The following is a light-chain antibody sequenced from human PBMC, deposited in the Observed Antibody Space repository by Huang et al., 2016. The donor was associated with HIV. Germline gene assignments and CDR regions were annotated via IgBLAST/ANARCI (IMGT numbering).Light chain of an antibody. CDR1: QSIDTY. Sequence: EIVLTQSPVTLSLSPGKRATLSCRASQSIDTYLAWYQQKPGQAPRLLIYDASNRATGIPARFSGSGSGTDFTLTISSLDPEDFVVYYCQQRSNWPLTFGGGTKVEIK. CDR3: QQRSNWPLT. CDR2: DAS. V-gene: IGKV3-11*01. J-gene: IGKJ4*01.